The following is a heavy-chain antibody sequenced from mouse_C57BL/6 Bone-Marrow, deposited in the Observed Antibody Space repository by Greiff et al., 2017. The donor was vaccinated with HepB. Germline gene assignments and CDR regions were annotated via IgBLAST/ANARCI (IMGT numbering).Heavy chain of an antibody. D-gene: IGHD1-1*01. J-gene: IGHJ1*03. CDR3: AKKRYGSSYWYFDV. CDR1: GFSLTSYG. Sequence: VKLVESGPGLVQPSQSLSITCTVSGFSLTSYGVHWVRQSPGKGLEWLGVIWRGGSTDYNAAFMSRLSITQDNSKSPVFFKMNSQQADDTTIYYCAKKRYGSSYWYFDVWGTGTTVTVSS. CDR2: IWRGGST. V-gene: IGHV2-5*01.